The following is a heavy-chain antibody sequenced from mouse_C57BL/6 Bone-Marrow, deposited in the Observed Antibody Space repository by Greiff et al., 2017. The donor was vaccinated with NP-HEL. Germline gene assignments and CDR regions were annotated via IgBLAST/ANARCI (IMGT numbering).Heavy chain of an antibody. CDR2: IDPSDSYT. CDR3: ARGTGGFAY. CDR1: GYTFTSYW. V-gene: IGHV1-50*01. Sequence: QVQLKQPGAELVKPGASVKLSCKASGYTFTSYWMQWVKQRPGQGLEWIGEIDPSDSYTNYNQKFKGKATLTVDTSSSTAYMQLSSLTSEDSAVYYCARGTGGFAYWGQGTLVTVSA. D-gene: IGHD4-1*01. J-gene: IGHJ3*01.